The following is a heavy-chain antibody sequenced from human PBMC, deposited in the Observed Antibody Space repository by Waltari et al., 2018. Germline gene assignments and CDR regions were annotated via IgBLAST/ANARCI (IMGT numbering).Heavy chain of an antibody. V-gene: IGHV4-38-2*01. CDR2: IYHAGDT. Sequence: QVQLRESGPGLVKPSETLSLTCDVSGYSINSGYYWGWLRQSPGKGLEWIATIYHAGDTFYNPSLKSRVTISMDTSKNQFSLKLNSVTAADTAVYFCSRQVLGYCTSAACRRLESWGQGTLVTVSS. CDR3: SRQVLGYCTSAACRRLES. CDR1: GYSINSGYY. J-gene: IGHJ4*02. D-gene: IGHD2-2*03.